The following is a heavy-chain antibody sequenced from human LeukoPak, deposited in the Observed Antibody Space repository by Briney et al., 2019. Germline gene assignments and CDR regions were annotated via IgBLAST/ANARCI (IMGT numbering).Heavy chain of an antibody. J-gene: IGHJ4*02. V-gene: IGHV4-59*12. CDR1: GGSISSYY. CDR3: ASDPVGGWYFWD. Sequence: TSETLSLTCTVSGGSISSYYWSWIRQPPGKGLEWIGYIYYSGSTNYNPSLKSRVTISVDTSKNQFSLKLSSVTAADTAVYYCASDPVGGWYFWDWGQGTLVTVSS. D-gene: IGHD6-19*01. CDR2: IYYSGST.